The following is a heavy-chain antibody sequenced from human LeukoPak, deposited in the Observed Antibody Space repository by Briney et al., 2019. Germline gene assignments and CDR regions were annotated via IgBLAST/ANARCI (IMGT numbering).Heavy chain of an antibody. Sequence: SETLSLTCAVYGGSFSGYYWSWIRQPPGKGLEWIGEINHSGSTNYSPSLKSRVTISVDTSKNQFSLKLSSVTAADTAVYYCARGMGVWYYYYYMDVWGKGTTVTVSS. CDR3: ARGMGVWYYYYYMDV. CDR1: GGSFSGYY. J-gene: IGHJ6*03. D-gene: IGHD3-16*01. CDR2: INHSGST. V-gene: IGHV4-34*01.